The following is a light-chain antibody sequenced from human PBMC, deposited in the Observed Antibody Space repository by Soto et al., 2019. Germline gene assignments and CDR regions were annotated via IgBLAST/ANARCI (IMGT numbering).Light chain of an antibody. CDR1: HDIRTY. V-gene: IGKV1-39*01. CDR3: PQSYSTPKS. CDR2: AAS. J-gene: IGKJ2*03. Sequence: DIQMTHSPSSLSASVRDRVTITCRASHDIRTYLNWYQQKLGQAPKLLIYAASSLQRWVPSRFRGSSPGTHLTLNISSLQPDQLASYSCPQSYSTPKSFGKGTKLEI.